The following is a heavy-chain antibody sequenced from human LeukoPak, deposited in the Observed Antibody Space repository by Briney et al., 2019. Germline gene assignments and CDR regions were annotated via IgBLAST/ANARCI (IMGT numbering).Heavy chain of an antibody. CDR1: GGSISSYY. J-gene: IGHJ4*02. Sequence: PSETLSLTCTVSGGSISSYYWSWLRQPPGKGLEWIGYIYYSGSTNYNPSLESRVTISLDTSKNQFSLKLSSVTAADTAVYCCARSFAGGSGYSYFDYWGQGILVTVSS. V-gene: IGHV4-59*08. D-gene: IGHD3-3*01. CDR2: IYYSGST. CDR3: ARSFAGGSGYSYFDY.